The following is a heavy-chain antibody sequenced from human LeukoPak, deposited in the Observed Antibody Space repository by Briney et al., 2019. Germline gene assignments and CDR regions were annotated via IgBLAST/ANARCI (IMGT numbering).Heavy chain of an antibody. D-gene: IGHD6-19*01. V-gene: IGHV3-48*03. CDR1: GFTFSSYE. Sequence: QPGGSLRFSCAASGFTFSSYEMNWVRQAPGKGLEWVSYISSSGSTIYYADSVKGRFTISRDNAKNSLYLQMNSLRAEDTAVYYCARGGWYPYYFDYWGQGTLDTVSS. CDR2: ISSSGSTI. J-gene: IGHJ4*02. CDR3: ARGGWYPYYFDY.